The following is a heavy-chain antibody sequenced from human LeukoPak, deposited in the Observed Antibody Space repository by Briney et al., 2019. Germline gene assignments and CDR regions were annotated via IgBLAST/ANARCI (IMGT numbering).Heavy chain of an antibody. V-gene: IGHV4-59*08. D-gene: IGHD3-16*01. CDR3: VRHNNVWYYLAQ. CDR1: GGSITSFY. Sequence: SETLSLTCTVSGGSITSFYWSWIRQPPGQGLEWIGYVYHIGSTNNNPSLKSRLTISIDTSKNQFSLNLNSVTAADTAVYYCVRHNNVWYYLAQWGQGTLVTVSS. CDR2: VYHIGST. J-gene: IGHJ4*02.